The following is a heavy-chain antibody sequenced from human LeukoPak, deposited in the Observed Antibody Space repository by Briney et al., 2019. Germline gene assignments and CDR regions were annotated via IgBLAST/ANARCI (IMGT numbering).Heavy chain of an antibody. CDR2: VSYSGST. D-gene: IGHD1-7*01. V-gene: IGHV4-59*08. CDR1: GGSISGYY. J-gene: IGHJ4*02. CDR3: ARRRLGNYDLDY. Sequence: PSETLSLTCTVSGGSISGYYWNWIRQPPGKGLEWIGYVSYSGSTNYNPSLKSRVTISVDTSKYQFSLKVSSVTAADTAVYYCARRRLGNYDLDYWGQGTLVTVSS.